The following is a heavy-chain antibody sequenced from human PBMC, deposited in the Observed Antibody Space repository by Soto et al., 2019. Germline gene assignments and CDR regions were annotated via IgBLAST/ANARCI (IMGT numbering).Heavy chain of an antibody. V-gene: IGHV5-51*01. D-gene: IGHD1-26*01. CDR2: IYPGDSDT. Sequence: VQALKLFRSGSEYSVTSNCIDFGGQRPGKGLEWMGIIYPGDSDTRYSPSFQGQVTISADKSISTAYLQWSSLKASDTAMYYCARQVGATTPFDYWGQGSLVIVSS. J-gene: IGHJ4*02. CDR3: ARQVGATTPFDY. CDR1: EYSVTSNC.